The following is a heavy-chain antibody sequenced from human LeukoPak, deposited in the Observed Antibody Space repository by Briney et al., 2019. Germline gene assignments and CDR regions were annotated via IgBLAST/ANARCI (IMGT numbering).Heavy chain of an antibody. CDR2: ISSSSSTI. Sequence: GGSLRLSCAASRFTFSDYYMSWIRQAPGKGLEWVSYISSSSSTIYYADSVKGRFTISRDNAKNSLYLQMNSLRAEDTAVYYCARGEGVVLLWFGAFDYWGQGTLVTVSS. J-gene: IGHJ4*02. V-gene: IGHV3-11*04. CDR3: ARGEGVVLLWFGAFDY. D-gene: IGHD3-10*01. CDR1: RFTFSDYY.